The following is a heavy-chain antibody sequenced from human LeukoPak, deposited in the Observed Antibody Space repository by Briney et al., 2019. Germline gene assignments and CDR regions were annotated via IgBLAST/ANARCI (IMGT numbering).Heavy chain of an antibody. J-gene: IGHJ6*02. CDR2: ISWNSGSI. Sequence: LRLSCAASGFTFDDYAMHWVRQAPGKGLEWVSGISWNSGSIGYADSVKGRFTISRDNAKNSLYLQMNSLRAEDTALYYCAKDTVTYYYGSGSYSDGMDVWGQGTTVTVSS. CDR3: AKDTVTYYYGSGSYSDGMDV. V-gene: IGHV3-9*01. CDR1: GFTFDDYA. D-gene: IGHD3-10*01.